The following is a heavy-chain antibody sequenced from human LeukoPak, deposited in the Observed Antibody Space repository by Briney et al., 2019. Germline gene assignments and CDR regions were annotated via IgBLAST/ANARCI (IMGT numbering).Heavy chain of an antibody. J-gene: IGHJ3*02. D-gene: IGHD2-15*01. CDR1: GFTFSSYS. CDR2: ISSSSSYI. CDR3: AREGWRYAFDI. V-gene: IGHV3-21*01. Sequence: GGSLRLSCAASGFTFSSYSMNWVRQAPGKGLEWVSSISSSSSYIYYADSVKGRFTISRDNAKNSLYLQMNSLRAEDTAVYYCAREGWRYAFDIWGQGTMVTVSS.